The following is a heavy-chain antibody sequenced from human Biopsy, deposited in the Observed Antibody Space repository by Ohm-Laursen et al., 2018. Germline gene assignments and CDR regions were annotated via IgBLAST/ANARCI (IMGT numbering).Heavy chain of an antibody. J-gene: IGHJ4*02. V-gene: IGHV3-48*03. CDR3: ARAYPPPGRRLVVVAGDFDC. CDR1: GFAFNLYE. D-gene: IGHD2-15*01. Sequence: GSLRLSCSASGFAFNLYEMNWVRQAPGKGMEWISYIYGGGSPVSYADSVKGRFTISRDNAQNSLYLQMNSLRAEDTAVYYCARAYPPPGRRLVVVAGDFDCWGQGTRVTVSS. CDR2: IYGGGSPV.